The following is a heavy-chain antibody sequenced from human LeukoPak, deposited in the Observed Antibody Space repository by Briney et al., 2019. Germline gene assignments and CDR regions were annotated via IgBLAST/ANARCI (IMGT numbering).Heavy chain of an antibody. CDR3: ARDHQQLVDY. Sequence: GGSLRLSCVASGFTFRSYSMNWVRQAPGKGLEWVSSISSSSSYIYYADSVKGRFTISRDNAKNSLYLQMNSLRAEDTAVYYCARDHQQLVDYWGQGTLVTVSS. J-gene: IGHJ4*02. D-gene: IGHD6-13*01. CDR1: GFTFRSYS. CDR2: ISSSSSYI. V-gene: IGHV3-21*01.